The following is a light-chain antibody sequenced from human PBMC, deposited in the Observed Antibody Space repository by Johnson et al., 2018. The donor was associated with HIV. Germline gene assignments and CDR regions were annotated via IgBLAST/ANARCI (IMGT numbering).Light chain of an antibody. CDR3: GTWDSNLSAWV. V-gene: IGLV1-51*02. CDR1: SSNIGNNY. Sequence: QSVLTQPPSVSAAPGQKVTISCSGSSSNIGNNYVSWYQQLPGTAPQLLIYANNKRPSGIPDRFSGSKSGTSATLGITGLQTGDAADYYCGTWDSNLSAWVFVTVTKITVL. J-gene: IGLJ1*01. CDR2: ANN.